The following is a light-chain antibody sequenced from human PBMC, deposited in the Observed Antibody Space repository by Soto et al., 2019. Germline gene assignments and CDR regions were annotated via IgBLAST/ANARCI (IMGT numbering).Light chain of an antibody. CDR3: QQFNSYPMT. CDR1: QCHRSP. CDR2: DAS. V-gene: IGKV1-13*02. J-gene: IGKJ1*01. Sequence: AIQLTQSPSSLSASVEYRVTINCRASQCHRSPLAWYQQKPGKAPQLLMYDASSLESEDPSRSSGSGSETNFTLTISSLQPEDFATYYCQQFNSYPMTFGQGTKVDIK.